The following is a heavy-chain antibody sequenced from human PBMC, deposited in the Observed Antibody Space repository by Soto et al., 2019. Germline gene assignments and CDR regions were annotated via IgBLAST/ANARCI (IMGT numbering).Heavy chain of an antibody. J-gene: IGHJ6*02. D-gene: IGHD5-18*01. V-gene: IGHV4-34*01. Sequence: SETLSLTCAVYGGSFSGYYWSWIRQPPGKGLEWIGEINHSGSTNYNPSLKSRVTISVDTSKNQFSLKLSSVTAADTAVYYCARGRGYSSNYGMDAWGQGTTVTVS. CDR1: GGSFSGYY. CDR2: INHSGST. CDR3: ARGRGYSSNYGMDA.